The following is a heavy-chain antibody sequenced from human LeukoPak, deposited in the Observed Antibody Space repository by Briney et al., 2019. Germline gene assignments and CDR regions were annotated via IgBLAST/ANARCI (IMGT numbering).Heavy chain of an antibody. CDR1: GYTFTSYD. D-gene: IGHD6-13*01. CDR2: MNPNSGNT. Sequence: ASVKLSCKASGYTFTSYDINWVRRATGHGLEWLGWMNPNSGNTGYAQKFQGRVTMTRNTSISTAYMELSSLRSEDTAVYYCARSVSSSDHYYYYMDVWGKGTTVTISS. J-gene: IGHJ6*03. V-gene: IGHV1-8*01. CDR3: ARSVSSSDHYYYYMDV.